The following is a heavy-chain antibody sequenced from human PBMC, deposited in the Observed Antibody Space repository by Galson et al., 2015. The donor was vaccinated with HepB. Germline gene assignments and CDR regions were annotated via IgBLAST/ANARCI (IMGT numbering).Heavy chain of an antibody. CDR2: ISRGGDTS. V-gene: IGHV3-23*01. CDR3: VRGTTAPDY. Sequence: SLRLSCAACRFTFTSYGMSWVRQAPGEGLECVSAISRGGDTSDYADSVKGRFTVSRDSSTNTLYLQMNGLRADDTAIYYCVRGTTAPDYWGQGTLVTVSS. CDR1: RFTFTSYG. J-gene: IGHJ4*02. D-gene: IGHD2/OR15-2a*01.